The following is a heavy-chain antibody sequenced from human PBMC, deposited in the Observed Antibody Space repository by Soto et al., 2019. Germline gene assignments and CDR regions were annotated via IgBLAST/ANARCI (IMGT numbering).Heavy chain of an antibody. V-gene: IGHV3-7*01. J-gene: IGHJ6*02. Sequence: GGSLRLSCAASGFTFSSYWMSWVRQAPGKGLEWVANIKQDGSEKYYVDSVKGRFTISRDNAKNSLYLQMNSLRAEDTAVYYCAREGVQFYYYGMDVWGQGTTVTVSS. CDR3: AREGVQFYYYGMDV. CDR2: IKQDGSEK. CDR1: GFTFSSYW. D-gene: IGHD4-4*01.